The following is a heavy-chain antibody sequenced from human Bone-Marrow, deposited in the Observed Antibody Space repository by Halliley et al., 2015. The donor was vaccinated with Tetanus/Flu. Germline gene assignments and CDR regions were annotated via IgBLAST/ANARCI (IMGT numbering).Heavy chain of an antibody. D-gene: IGHD6-19*01. J-gene: IGHJ5*02. CDR3: ARVGSGWYNNWFDP. CDR2: TNIYNGNI. V-gene: IGHV1-18*01. Sequence: MAGTNIYNGNIRCAQKFQGRFTVTTETSTSTAYMELRSLRSDDTAVYYCARVGSGWYNNWFDPWGQGTLVTVSS.